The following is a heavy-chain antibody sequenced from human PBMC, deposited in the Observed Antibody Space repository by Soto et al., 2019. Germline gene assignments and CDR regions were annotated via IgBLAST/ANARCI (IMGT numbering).Heavy chain of an antibody. J-gene: IGHJ4*02. CDR3: ANSMTTVTYFDY. D-gene: IGHD4-17*01. CDR2: ISFDGRDK. CDR1: GFSFSSNG. V-gene: IGHV3-30*18. Sequence: GESLKISCAASGFSFSSNGMHWVRQAPGKGPEWVAVISFDGRDKKYGDSVKGRFTISRDNSKNTLFLEMNTLRPEDTAVYYCANSMTTVTYFDYWGQGTLVTVSS.